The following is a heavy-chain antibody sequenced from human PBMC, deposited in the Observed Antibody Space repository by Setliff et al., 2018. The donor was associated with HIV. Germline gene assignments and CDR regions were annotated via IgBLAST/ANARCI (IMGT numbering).Heavy chain of an antibody. J-gene: IGHJ5*02. V-gene: IGHV4-59*08. CDR3: ARLNQQWLVRDSGSNWFDP. CDR2: IYYSGST. D-gene: IGHD6-19*01. CDR1: GASISSFY. Sequence: SETLSLTCTVSGASISSFYWSWIRQPPGKGLDWIGYIYYSGSTNYNPSLKSRVTMSVDTSKIRFSLKLNSVTAADTAVYYCARLNQQWLVRDSGSNWFDPWGQGILVTVSS.